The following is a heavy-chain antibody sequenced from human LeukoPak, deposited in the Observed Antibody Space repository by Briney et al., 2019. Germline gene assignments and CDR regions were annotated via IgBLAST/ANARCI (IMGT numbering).Heavy chain of an antibody. CDR2: IYYSEST. CDR3: AKLPMAMGVFDY. V-gene: IGHV4-39*01. J-gene: IGHJ4*02. CDR1: GGSINSSSSYY. Sequence: PSETLSLTCAVSGGSINSSSSYYWGWIRQPPGKGLEWIGSIYYSESTYHNPSLKSRVTISVDTSKNQFSLKLSSVTAADTAVYYCAKLPMAMGVFDYWGQGTLVTVSS. D-gene: IGHD3-10*01.